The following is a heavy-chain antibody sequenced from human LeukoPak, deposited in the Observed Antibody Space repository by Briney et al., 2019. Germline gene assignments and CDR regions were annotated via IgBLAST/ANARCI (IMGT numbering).Heavy chain of an antibody. CDR3: ARDLSSTPNWELDH. Sequence: ASVEVSCKASGYTFSGYFVHWVRQAPGQGLEWMGRINAGSGDTEFARKFQGRVTMTRDTFVSTAYMEVSGLTSDDTAMYYCARDLSSTPNWELDHWGQGTLVTVSS. CDR2: INAGSGDT. V-gene: IGHV1-2*06. J-gene: IGHJ4*02. D-gene: IGHD1-1*01. CDR1: GYTFSGYF.